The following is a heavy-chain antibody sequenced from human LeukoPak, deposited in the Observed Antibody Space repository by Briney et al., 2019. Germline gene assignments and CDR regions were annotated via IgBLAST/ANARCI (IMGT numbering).Heavy chain of an antibody. CDR1: GFTFSNYS. CDR3: ARGGSYYLAFDI. Sequence: GGSLRLSCAASGFTFSNYSMNWVRQAPGKGLEWISYISNSSSARYYAGSVKGRFTISRDNAKNSLYLQMNSLRAEDTAVYYCARGGSYYLAFDIWGQGTMVTVSS. J-gene: IGHJ3*02. V-gene: IGHV3-48*04. CDR2: ISNSSSAR. D-gene: IGHD1-26*01.